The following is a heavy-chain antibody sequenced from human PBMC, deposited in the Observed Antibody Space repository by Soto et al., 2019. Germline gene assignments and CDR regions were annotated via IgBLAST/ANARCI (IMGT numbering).Heavy chain of an antibody. CDR1: GYTFSDYY. J-gene: IGHJ4*02. D-gene: IGHD3-3*01. CDR3: ASHYDMWSGYLSPVDY. CDR2: IDTSSTKI. Sequence: QVQLVESGGDLVKRGGSLRLSCAASGYTFSDYYMSWIRQAPGKGLAWISYIDTSSTKIYYADSVKGRFTISRDNAKNSLYLEMNSLRDEDTAGYYCASHYDMWSGYLSPVDYWGQGTLVTVSS. V-gene: IGHV3-11*01.